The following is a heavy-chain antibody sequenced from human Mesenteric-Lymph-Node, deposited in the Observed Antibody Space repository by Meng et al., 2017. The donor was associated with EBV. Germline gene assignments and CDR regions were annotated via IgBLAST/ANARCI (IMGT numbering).Heavy chain of an antibody. D-gene: IGHD2-15*01. CDR2: ISSSSSYI. CDR1: GFTFSSYS. Sequence: EVQLVESGGXLVKPGGSLRLSCGASGFTFSSYSMNWVRQAPGKGLEWVSSISSSSSYIYYADSVKGRFTISRDNAKNSLYLQMNSLRAEDTAVYYCARVDGDGYCSGGSCYSLDYWGQGTLVTVSP. V-gene: IGHV3-21*01. J-gene: IGHJ4*02. CDR3: ARVDGDGYCSGGSCYSLDY.